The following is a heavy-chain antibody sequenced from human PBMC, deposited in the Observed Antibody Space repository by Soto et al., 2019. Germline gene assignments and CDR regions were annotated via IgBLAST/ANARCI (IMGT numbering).Heavy chain of an antibody. J-gene: IGHJ1*01. D-gene: IGHD6-25*01. Sequence: EVQLLESGGGLVQPGGSLRLSCAASGFTFSSYAMSWVRQAPGKGLEWVSAISGSGGSTCYADSVKGRFTISRDNSKNTLYLQMNSLRAEDTAVYYCAKDPGAARAAWYFQHWGQGTLVTVSS. CDR3: AKDPGAARAAWYFQH. CDR1: GFTFSSYA. CDR2: ISGSGGST. V-gene: IGHV3-23*01.